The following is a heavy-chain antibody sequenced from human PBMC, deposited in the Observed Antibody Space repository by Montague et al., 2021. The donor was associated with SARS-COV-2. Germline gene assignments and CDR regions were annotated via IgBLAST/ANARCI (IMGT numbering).Heavy chain of an antibody. CDR1: GFPFSSYE. V-gene: IGHV3-48*03. Sequence: SLRLSYAGSGFPFSSYELNWIRQAPGKGLEWVSYIGSTGTTIYYADSVKDRFTISRDNAKNSLYLQLNRLRVDDTAVYYCAKAALGSSSYFDYWGQGTLVTVSS. CDR2: IGSTGTTI. J-gene: IGHJ4*02. D-gene: IGHD6-13*01. CDR3: AKAALGSSSYFDY.